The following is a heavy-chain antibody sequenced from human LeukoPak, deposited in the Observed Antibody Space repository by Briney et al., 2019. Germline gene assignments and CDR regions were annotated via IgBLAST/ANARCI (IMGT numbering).Heavy chain of an antibody. CDR1: GFTFSIYA. V-gene: IGHV3-23*01. Sequence: GSLRLSCAASGFTFSIYAMSGVRQAPGKGLEWVSPISGSGGSTYYADSVKGRFTISRDNSKDTLYLQMISLRAEDTAVYYCAKVSSPYDILTGYYTLDAFDIWGQGTMVTVSS. D-gene: IGHD3-9*01. CDR3: AKVSSPYDILTGYYTLDAFDI. CDR2: ISGSGGST. J-gene: IGHJ3*02.